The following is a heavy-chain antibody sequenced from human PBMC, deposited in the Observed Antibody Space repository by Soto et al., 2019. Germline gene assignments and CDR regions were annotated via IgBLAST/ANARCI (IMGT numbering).Heavy chain of an antibody. CDR2: ITDIAGST. CDR3: AKLMEATMLFGS. CDR1: GFNFSLYA. D-gene: IGHD5-12*01. V-gene: IGHV3-23*01. J-gene: IGHJ4*02. Sequence: EVQLLESGGGLVQPGGSLRLSCAASGFNFSLYAMTWVRQAPGKGLEWVATITDIAGSTFYADSLRGRFTTSRDNSENTLFLRLNNLGAEDTAMYYCAKLMEATMLFGSWGQGTLVSVSS.